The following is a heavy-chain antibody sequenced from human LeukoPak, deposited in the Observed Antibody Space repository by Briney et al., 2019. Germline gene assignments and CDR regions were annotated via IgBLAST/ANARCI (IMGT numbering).Heavy chain of an antibody. J-gene: IGHJ5*02. CDR2: INPNSGST. Sequence: GASVKVSCKASGYTFTGYYMHWVRQAPGQGLEWMGLINPNSGSTNYAQKFQGRVTMTRDTSISTAYMELSRLRSDDTAVYYCARLGTYYYGSGSSNWFDPWGQGTLVTVSS. CDR1: GYTFTGYY. CDR3: ARLGTYYYGSGSSNWFDP. V-gene: IGHV1-2*02. D-gene: IGHD3-10*01.